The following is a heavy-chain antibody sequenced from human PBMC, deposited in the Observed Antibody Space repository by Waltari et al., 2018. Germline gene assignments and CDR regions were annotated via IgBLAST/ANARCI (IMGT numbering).Heavy chain of an antibody. V-gene: IGHV1-69*10. J-gene: IGHJ4*02. CDR2: IIPILGIA. CDR3: ARSFSSVCVLDY. CDR1: GGTFSSYD. D-gene: IGHD6-19*01. Sequence: QVQLVQSGAQLKKPGSSVKVSCKASGGTFSSYDISSFRQATGQGLEWMGGIIPILGIANYAQKFQGRVTITADKSTITALMELSSLRSEDTAVYYCARSFSSVCVLDYWGQGTLVTVSS.